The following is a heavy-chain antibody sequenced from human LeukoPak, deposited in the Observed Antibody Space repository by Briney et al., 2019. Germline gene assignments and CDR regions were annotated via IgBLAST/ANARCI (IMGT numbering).Heavy chain of an antibody. CDR2: ISVSGDNT. J-gene: IGHJ4*02. V-gene: IGHV3-23*01. Sequence: GGSLRLSCAASGFTLSNYAMTWVRQAAGKGLQWVSTISVSGDNTYYAASVKGRFTISRDTSKSTLYLQMNSLKDDDTAVYYCAKYGSGTYYNGLYWGQGTLVTVSS. CDR1: GFTLSNYA. CDR3: AKYGSGTYYNGLY. D-gene: IGHD3-10*01.